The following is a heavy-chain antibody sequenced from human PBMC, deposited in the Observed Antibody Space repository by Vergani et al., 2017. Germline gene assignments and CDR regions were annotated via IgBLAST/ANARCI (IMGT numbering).Heavy chain of an antibody. V-gene: IGHV3-23*01. J-gene: IGHJ6*02. CDR1: GFTFSSYA. CDR2: ISGSGGSK. D-gene: IGHD2-15*01. Sequence: EVQLLESGGGLVQPGGSLRLSCAASGFTFSSYAMRWVRQAPGKGLEWVSAISGSGGSKYYADSVKGRFTISRDNSKNTLYLQMNSLRAEDTAVYYCAKWKAATAYYYYGMDVWGQGTTVTVSS. CDR3: AKWKAATAYYYYGMDV.